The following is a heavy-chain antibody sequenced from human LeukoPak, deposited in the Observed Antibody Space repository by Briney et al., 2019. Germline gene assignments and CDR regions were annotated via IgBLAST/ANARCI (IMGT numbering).Heavy chain of an antibody. Sequence: GGSLRLSCAASGFTFSSYSMNWVRQAPGKGLEWVSSISSGSTYMYYADSVKGRFTMSRDSSKNTLYLQMNSLGADDTAVYYCAREVISTPSYFDYWGQGILVTVSS. CDR3: AREVISTPSYFDY. D-gene: IGHD2-2*01. J-gene: IGHJ4*02. V-gene: IGHV3-21*04. CDR1: GFTFSSYS. CDR2: ISSGSTYM.